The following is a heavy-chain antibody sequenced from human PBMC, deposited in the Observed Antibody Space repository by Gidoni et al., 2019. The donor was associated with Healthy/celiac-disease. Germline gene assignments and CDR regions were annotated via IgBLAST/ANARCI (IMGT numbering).Heavy chain of an antibody. D-gene: IGHD4-17*01. CDR2: ISYDGSNK. Sequence: QVQLVESGGGVVQPGRSLRLSCAASGFTFSSYAMHWVRQAPGKGLGWVAVISYDGSNKYYADSVKGRFTISRDNSKNTLYLQMNSLRAEDTAVYYCARDRHMTTVTTLFYYYGMDVWGKGTTVTVSS. CDR1: GFTFSSYA. CDR3: ARDRHMTTVTTLFYYYGMDV. J-gene: IGHJ6*04. V-gene: IGHV3-30-3*01.